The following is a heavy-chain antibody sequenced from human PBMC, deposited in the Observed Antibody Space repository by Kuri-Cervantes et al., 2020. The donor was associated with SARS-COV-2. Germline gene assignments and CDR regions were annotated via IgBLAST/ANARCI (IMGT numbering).Heavy chain of an antibody. CDR1: GFTFGDYA. CDR2: IRSKAYGGTT. D-gene: IGHD2-2*01. V-gene: IGHV3-49*03. J-gene: IGHJ4*02. Sequence: GESLKISCTASGFTFGDYAMSWFRQAPGKGLEWVGFIRSKAYGGTTEYAASVKGRFTISRDDSKSVAYLQMNSLKTEDTAVYYCTRELGYCSSTSCGVDYRGRGTLVTVSS. CDR3: TRELGYCSSTSCGVDY.